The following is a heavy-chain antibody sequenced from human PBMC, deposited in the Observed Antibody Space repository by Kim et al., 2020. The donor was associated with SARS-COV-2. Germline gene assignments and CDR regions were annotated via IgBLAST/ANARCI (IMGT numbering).Heavy chain of an antibody. CDR3: AKITPPLYDFWSGQDV. CDR1: GFTFSSYA. J-gene: IGHJ6*04. D-gene: IGHD3-3*01. V-gene: IGHV3-23*01. Sequence: GGSLRLSCAASGFTFSSYAMSWVRQAPGKGLEWVSAISGSGGSTYYADSVKGRFTISRDNSKNTLYLQMNSLRAEDTAVYYCAKITPPLYDFWSGQDVWGKGTPVTVSS. CDR2: ISGSGGST.